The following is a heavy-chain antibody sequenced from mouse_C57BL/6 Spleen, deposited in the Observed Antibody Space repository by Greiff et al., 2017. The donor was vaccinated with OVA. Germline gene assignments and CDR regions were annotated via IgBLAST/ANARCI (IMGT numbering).Heavy chain of an antibody. Sequence: QVQLKESGPELVKPGASVKISCKASGYAFSSSWMNWVKQRPGKGLEWIGRIYPGDGDTNYNGKFKGKATLTADKSSSTAYMQLSSLTSEDSAVYFCARWGDAMDYWGQGTSVTVSS. V-gene: IGHV1-82*01. J-gene: IGHJ4*01. CDR1: GYAFSSSW. CDR2: IYPGDGDT. CDR3: ARWGDAMDY.